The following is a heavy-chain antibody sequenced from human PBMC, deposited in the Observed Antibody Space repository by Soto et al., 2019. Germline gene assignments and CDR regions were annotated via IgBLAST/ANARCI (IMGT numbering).Heavy chain of an antibody. V-gene: IGHV3-33*01. CDR2: IWYDGSNK. CDR3: AREPQDSSSTNGGNFQH. D-gene: IGHD6-13*01. CDR1: GFTFSSYG. Sequence: QVQLVESGGGVVQPGRSLRLSCAASGFTFSSYGMHWVRQAPGKGLEWVAVIWYDGSNKYYADSVKGRFTISRDNSKNTLYLQMNSLRAEDTAVYYCAREPQDSSSTNGGNFQHWGQGTLVTVSS. J-gene: IGHJ1*01.